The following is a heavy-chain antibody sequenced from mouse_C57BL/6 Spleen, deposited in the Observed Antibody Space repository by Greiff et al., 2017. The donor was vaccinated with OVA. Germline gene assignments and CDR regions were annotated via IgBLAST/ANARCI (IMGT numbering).Heavy chain of an antibody. CDR3: ARVDYGLYYYAMDY. J-gene: IGHJ4*01. V-gene: IGHV1-64*01. D-gene: IGHD2-4*01. CDR2: IHPNSGST. Sequence: QVQLKQSGAELVKPGASVKLSCKASGYTFTSYWMHWVKQRPGQGLEWIGMIHPNSGSTNYNEKFKSKATLTVDKSSSTAYMQLSSLTSEDSAVYYCARVDYGLYYYAMDYWGQGTSVTVSS. CDR1: GYTFTSYW.